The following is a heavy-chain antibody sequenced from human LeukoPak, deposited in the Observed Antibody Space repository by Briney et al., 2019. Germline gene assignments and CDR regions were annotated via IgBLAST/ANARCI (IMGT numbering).Heavy chain of an antibody. CDR1: DDSINSNNYF. V-gene: IGHV4-39*07. Sequence: SETLSLTCTVSDDSINSNNYFWGWIRQPPGKGLEWIGSIYYSGSTYYNPSLKGRVTISVDTSKNQFSLKLSSVTAADTAVYYCAREVIVVVPAAILDWFDPWGQGTLVTVSS. D-gene: IGHD2-2*01. J-gene: IGHJ5*02. CDR2: IYYSGST. CDR3: AREVIVVVPAAILDWFDP.